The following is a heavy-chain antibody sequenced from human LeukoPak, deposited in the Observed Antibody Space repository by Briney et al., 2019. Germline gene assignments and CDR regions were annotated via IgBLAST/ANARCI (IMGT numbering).Heavy chain of an antibody. V-gene: IGHV4-4*02. CDR1: SDSISSSNW. Sequence: SETLSLTCAVSSDSISSSNWWSWVRQPPGRGLEWIGQVFHTGSTSYNPSLNSRVTISVDKSNNHFSLNLTSVTAADTAVYYCARRTYYGVRAFDIWGQGTMVTVSS. CDR2: VFHTGST. D-gene: IGHD3-10*01. J-gene: IGHJ3*02. CDR3: ARRTYYGVRAFDI.